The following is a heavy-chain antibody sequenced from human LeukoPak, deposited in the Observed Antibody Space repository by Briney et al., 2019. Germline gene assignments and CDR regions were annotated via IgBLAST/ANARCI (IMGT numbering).Heavy chain of an antibody. CDR1: GYTFTGYY. D-gene: IGHD3-10*01. CDR2: INPNSGGT. J-gene: IGHJ6*02. Sequence: ASVKVSCKASGYTFTGYYMHWVRQAPGQGLEWMGWINPNSGGTNYAQKFQGRVTMTRDTSISTAYMGLSRLRSDDTAVYYCARDLVWFGEFNYYYYGMDVWGQGTTVTVSS. V-gene: IGHV1-2*02. CDR3: ARDLVWFGEFNYYYYGMDV.